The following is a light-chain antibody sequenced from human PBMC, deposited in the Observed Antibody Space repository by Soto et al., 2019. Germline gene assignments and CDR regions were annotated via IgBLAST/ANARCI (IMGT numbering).Light chain of an antibody. CDR1: QGISSY. CDR2: AAS. J-gene: IGKJ1*01. V-gene: IGKV1-8*01. Sequence: AIRMTQSPSSFSSYTRDIVTITCRASQGISSYLAWYQQKPGKAPKLLIYAASTLQSGVPSRFSGSGSGTDFTLTISCLQSEDFATYYCQQYYSYTWTFGQGTKVDI. CDR3: QQYYSYTWT.